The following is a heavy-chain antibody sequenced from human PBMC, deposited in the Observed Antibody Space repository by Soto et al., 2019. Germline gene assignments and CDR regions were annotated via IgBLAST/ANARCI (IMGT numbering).Heavy chain of an antibody. CDR1: GLTISGKKY. CDR2: LYDVDGS. D-gene: IGHD1-1*01. V-gene: IGHV3-53*01. Sequence: DVQLVESGGGLIQPGESLRLSCAASGLTISGKKYVAWVRQAPGKGLGWVSALYDVDGSFYADSVTGRFTTSSDSSKTTVYLQMSDLRPHDTAVYNCATWHEREQALDVWGQGTTVTISS. CDR3: ATWHEREQALDV. J-gene: IGHJ3*01.